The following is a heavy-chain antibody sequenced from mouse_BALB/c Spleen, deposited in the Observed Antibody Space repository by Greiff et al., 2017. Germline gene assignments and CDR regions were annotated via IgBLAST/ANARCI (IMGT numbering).Heavy chain of an antibody. J-gene: IGHJ4*01. V-gene: IGHV3-5*02. CDR1: GISITTGNYR. CDR2: IYYSGTI. CDR3: ARDRGPYAMDY. Sequence: EVKLVESGPGLVKPSQTVSLTCTVTGISITTGNYRWSWIRQFPGNKLEWIGYIYYSGTITYNPSLTSRTTITRDTSKNQFFLEMNSLTAEDTATYYCARDRGPYAMDYWGQGTSVTVSS.